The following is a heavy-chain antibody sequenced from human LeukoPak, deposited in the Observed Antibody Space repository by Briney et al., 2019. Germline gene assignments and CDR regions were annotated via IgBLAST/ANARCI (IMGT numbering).Heavy chain of an antibody. J-gene: IGHJ5*02. CDR3: AKHYLTALGES. CDR2: ISNDGGDT. V-gene: IGHV3-23*01. D-gene: IGHD4-17*01. CDR1: GFTFNNYP. Sequence: GGSLRPSCYTSGFTFNNYPMSWVRQAPGKGLEWVSAISNDGGDTKYADSVKGRFTIYRDNSRNTLYLQMRSLRVEDTAIYYCAKHYLTALGESCGQGTLVTVSS.